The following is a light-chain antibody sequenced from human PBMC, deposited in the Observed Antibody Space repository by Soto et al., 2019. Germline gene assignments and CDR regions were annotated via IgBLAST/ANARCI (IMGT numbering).Light chain of an antibody. CDR2: EVS. J-gene: IGLJ1*01. CDR3: CSYASSTTLDV. Sequence: QSVLTQPASVSGSLGQSITISCTGTNSDVGGYNYVSWYQQHPGKAPTLIIYEVSNRPSGVSNRFSGSKSGNTASLTISGLQTEDEAHYYCCSYASSTTLDVFGTGTKVTVL. V-gene: IGLV2-14*01. CDR1: NSDVGGYNY.